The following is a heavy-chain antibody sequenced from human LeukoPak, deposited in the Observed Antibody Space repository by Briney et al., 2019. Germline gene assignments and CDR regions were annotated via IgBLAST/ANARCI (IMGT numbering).Heavy chain of an antibody. J-gene: IGHJ4*02. CDR1: GFTFSSYG. CDR2: IRYDGSNK. Sequence: GGSLRLSCAASGFTFSSYGMHWVRQAPGKGLEWVAFIRYDGSNKYYADSVKGRFTISRDNSKNTLYLQMNSLRAEDTAVYYCARRYSGSYYLDYWGQGTLVTVSS. D-gene: IGHD1-26*01. V-gene: IGHV3-30*02. CDR3: ARRYSGSYYLDY.